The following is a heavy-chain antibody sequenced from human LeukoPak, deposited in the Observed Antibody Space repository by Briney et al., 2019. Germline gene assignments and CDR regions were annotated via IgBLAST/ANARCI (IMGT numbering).Heavy chain of an antibody. CDR3: ARDSDYGDYIDY. Sequence: SVKVSCKASGGTFSSYAISWVRQAPGQGLEWMGGIIPIFGTANYAQKFQGRVTITADESTSTAYMELSSLRSEDTAVYYCARDSDYGDYIDYWGRGTLVTVSS. CDR2: IIPIFGTA. J-gene: IGHJ4*02. V-gene: IGHV1-69*13. CDR1: GGTFSSYA. D-gene: IGHD4-17*01.